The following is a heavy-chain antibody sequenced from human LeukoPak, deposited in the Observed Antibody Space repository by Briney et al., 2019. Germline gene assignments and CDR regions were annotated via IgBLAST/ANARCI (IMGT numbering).Heavy chain of an antibody. CDR1: GYSISSGYY. CDR2: IYHSGST. J-gene: IGHJ4*02. V-gene: IGHV4-38-2*02. Sequence: SETLSLTCTVSGYSISSGYYWGWIRQPPGKGLEWIGSIYHSGSTYYNPSLKSRVTISVDTSKNQFSLKLSSVTAADTAVYYCARAGTPNYDFWSGYYLTFDYWGQGTLVTVSS. CDR3: ARAGTPNYDFWSGYYLTFDY. D-gene: IGHD3-3*01.